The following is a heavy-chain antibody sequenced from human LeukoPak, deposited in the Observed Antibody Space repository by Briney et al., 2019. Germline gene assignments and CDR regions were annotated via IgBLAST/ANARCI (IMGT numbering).Heavy chain of an antibody. CDR1: GGTFSSYA. Sequence: GASVKVSCKASGGTFSSYAISWVRQAPGQGLEWMGIINPSGGSTSYAQKFQGRVTMTRDMSTSTVYMELSSLRSEDTAVYYCARARGTAMVTYFDYWGQGTLVTVSS. J-gene: IGHJ4*02. V-gene: IGHV1-46*01. CDR2: INPSGGST. CDR3: ARARGTAMVTYFDY. D-gene: IGHD5-18*01.